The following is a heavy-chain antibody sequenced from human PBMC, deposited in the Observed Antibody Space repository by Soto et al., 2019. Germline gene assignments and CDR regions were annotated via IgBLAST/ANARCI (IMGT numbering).Heavy chain of an antibody. CDR1: GYSFTSYW. V-gene: IGHV5-51*01. Sequence: GESLKISCKGSGYSFTSYWIGWVRQMPGKGLEWMGIIYPGDSDTRYSPSFQGQVTISADKSISTAYLQWSSLKASDTAMYYCARPTTPTYYYDSSGYSTLGYWGQGTLVTVSS. CDR2: IYPGDSDT. D-gene: IGHD3-22*01. J-gene: IGHJ4*02. CDR3: ARPTTPTYYYDSSGYSTLGY.